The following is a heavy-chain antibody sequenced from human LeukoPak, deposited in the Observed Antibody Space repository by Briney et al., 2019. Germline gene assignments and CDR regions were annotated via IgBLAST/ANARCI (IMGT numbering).Heavy chain of an antibody. D-gene: IGHD6-13*01. Sequence: PSETLSLTCTVSGGSISSYYWSWIRQPPGKGLEWIGYVSYSGSTNYSPSLKSRVTISLDTSKNQFSLKLSSVTAADTAVYYCARKSPPYSSSWFDYWGQGTLVTVSS. J-gene: IGHJ4*02. CDR1: GGSISSYY. V-gene: IGHV4-59*08. CDR3: ARKSPPYSSSWFDY. CDR2: VSYSGST.